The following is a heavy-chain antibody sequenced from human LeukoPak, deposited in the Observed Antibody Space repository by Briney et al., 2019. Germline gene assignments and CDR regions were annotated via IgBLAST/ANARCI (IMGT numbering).Heavy chain of an antibody. D-gene: IGHD3-3*01. CDR2: INPNSGGT. V-gene: IGHV1-2*02. Sequence: ASVKVSCKASGYTFTGYYMHWVRQAPGQGLECMGWINPNSGGTNYAQKFQGRVTMTRDTSISTAYMELSRLRSDDTAVYYCAREVVYDFWSGHSDDYWGQGTLVTVSS. CDR3: AREVVYDFWSGHSDDY. J-gene: IGHJ4*02. CDR1: GYTFTGYY.